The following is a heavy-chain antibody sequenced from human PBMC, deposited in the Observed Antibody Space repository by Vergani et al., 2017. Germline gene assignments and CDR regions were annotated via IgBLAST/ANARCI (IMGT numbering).Heavy chain of an antibody. V-gene: IGHV3-9*01. Sequence: EVQLVESGGGLVQPGRSLRLSCAASGFTFDDYAMHWVRQAPGKGLEWVSGISWNSGSIGYADSVKGRFTISRDNAKNSLYLQMNSLRAEDTALYYCAKDSDYDYYYYYMDVWGKGTTVTVSS. CDR1: GFTFDDYA. J-gene: IGHJ6*03. CDR2: ISWNSGSI. CDR3: AKDSDYDYYYYYMDV. D-gene: IGHD4/OR15-4a*01.